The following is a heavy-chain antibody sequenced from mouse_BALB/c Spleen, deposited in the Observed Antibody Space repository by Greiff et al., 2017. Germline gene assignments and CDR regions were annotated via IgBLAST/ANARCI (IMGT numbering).Heavy chain of an antibody. Sequence: EVKLVESGGGLVQPGGSLKLSCAASGFTFSSYTMSWVRQTPEKRLEWVAYISNGGGSTYYPDTVKGRFTISRDNAKNTLYLQMSSLKSEDTAMYYCARLGGNGAWFAYWGQGTLVTVSA. CDR1: GFTFSSYT. D-gene: IGHD2-1*01. J-gene: IGHJ3*01. CDR2: ISNGGGST. CDR3: ARLGGNGAWFAY. V-gene: IGHV5-12-2*01.